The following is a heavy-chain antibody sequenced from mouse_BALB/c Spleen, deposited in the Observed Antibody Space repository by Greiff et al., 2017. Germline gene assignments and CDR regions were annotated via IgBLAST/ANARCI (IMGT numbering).Heavy chain of an antibody. CDR2: ISYIGST. Sequence: EVKLMESGPGLVKPSQSLSLTCTVTGYSITSDYAWNWIRQFPGNKLEWMGYISYIGSTSYNPSLKSRISITRDTSKNQFFLRLNSVTTEDTATYYCARSGYDRGPAWFAYWGQGTLTVSA. V-gene: IGHV3-2*02. CDR1: GYSITSDYA. J-gene: IGHJ3*01. D-gene: IGHD2-2*01. CDR3: ARSGYDRGPAWFAY.